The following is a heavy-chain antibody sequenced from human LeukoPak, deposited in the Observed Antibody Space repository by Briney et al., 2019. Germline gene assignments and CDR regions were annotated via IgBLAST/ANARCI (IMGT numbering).Heavy chain of an antibody. Sequence: PGGSLRLSCAASGFTFSDYYMSWIRQAPGKGLEWVSYISSSGSTIYYADSVKGRFTISRDNAKNSLYLQMNSLRAEDTAVYYCARDLVRENYYGMDVWGQGTTVTVSS. J-gene: IGHJ6*02. V-gene: IGHV3-11*01. D-gene: IGHD6-13*01. CDR3: ARDLVRENYYGMDV. CDR2: ISSSGSTI. CDR1: GFTFSDYY.